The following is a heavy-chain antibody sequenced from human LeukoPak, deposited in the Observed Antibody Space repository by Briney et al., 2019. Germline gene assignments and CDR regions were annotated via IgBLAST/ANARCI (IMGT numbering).Heavy chain of an antibody. V-gene: IGHV3-15*01. Sequence: GGSLRLSCAASGFTFSNAWMGWVRQAPGKGLEWVGRIKSKTDGGTTDYAAPVKGRFTISRDDSKNTLYLQMNSLKTEDTAVYYCTTGIAVAGTDFDYWGQGTLVTVSS. CDR2: IKSKTDGGTT. CDR3: TTGIAVAGTDFDY. CDR1: GFTFSNAW. D-gene: IGHD6-19*01. J-gene: IGHJ4*02.